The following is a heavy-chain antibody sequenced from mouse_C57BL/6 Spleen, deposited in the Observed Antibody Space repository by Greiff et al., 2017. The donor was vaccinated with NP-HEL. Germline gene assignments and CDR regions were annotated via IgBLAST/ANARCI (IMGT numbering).Heavy chain of an antibody. J-gene: IGHJ4*01. Sequence: QVQLKQSGAELVKPGASVKISCKASGYAFSSYWMNWVKQRPGKGLEWIGQIYPGDGDTNYNGKFKGKDTLTADKSSSTAYMQLSSLTSEDSAVYFCARGYYGSYAMDYWGQGTSVTVSS. CDR3: ARGYYGSYAMDY. V-gene: IGHV1-80*01. D-gene: IGHD1-1*01. CDR1: GYAFSSYW. CDR2: IYPGDGDT.